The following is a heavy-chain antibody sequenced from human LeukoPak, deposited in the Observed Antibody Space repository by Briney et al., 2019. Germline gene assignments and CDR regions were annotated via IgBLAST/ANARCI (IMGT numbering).Heavy chain of an antibody. J-gene: IGHJ4*02. Sequence: GGSLRLSCVASGLSVSSNYMSWVRQAPGKGLEWVSVIYKDGSSYYYESVKGRFTISRDNSKNPLYIQMNSLRAEDTAVYYCARSFYDILIGYYQYFDYWGQGTLVTVSS. CDR3: ARSFYDILIGYYQYFDY. CDR1: GLSVSSNY. D-gene: IGHD3-9*01. V-gene: IGHV3-66*01. CDR2: IYKDGSS.